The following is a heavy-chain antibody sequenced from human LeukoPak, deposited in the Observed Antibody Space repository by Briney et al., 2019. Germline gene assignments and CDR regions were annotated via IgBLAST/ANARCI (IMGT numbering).Heavy chain of an antibody. CDR2: IYTGGNT. CDR3: TTYRTRG. CDR1: GFIVSSNY. J-gene: IGHJ4*02. D-gene: IGHD1-14*01. V-gene: IGHV3-53*01. Sequence: GGSLRLSCAASGFIVSSNYMNWVRQAPGKGLEWVSVIYTGGNTYYADSVKGRFTISRDNSKNTLYLQMNSLRAEDTAVYYCTTYRTRGWGQGTLVTVSS.